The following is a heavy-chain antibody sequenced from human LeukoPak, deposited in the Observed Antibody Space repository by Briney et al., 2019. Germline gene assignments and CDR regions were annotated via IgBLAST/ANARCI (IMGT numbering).Heavy chain of an antibody. V-gene: IGHV3-30*04. CDR1: GFTFSSYA. Sequence: QPGRSLRLSCAASGFTFSSYAMHWVRQAPGKGLEWVAVISYDGSNKYYADSVKGRFTISRDNSKNTLYLQMNSLRAEDTAVYYCARVGGGATHYDYWGQGTLVTVSS. D-gene: IGHD1-26*01. J-gene: IGHJ4*02. CDR3: ARVGGGATHYDY. CDR2: ISYDGSNK.